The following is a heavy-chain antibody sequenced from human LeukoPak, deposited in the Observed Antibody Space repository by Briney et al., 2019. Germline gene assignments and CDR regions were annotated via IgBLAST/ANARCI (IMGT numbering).Heavy chain of an antibody. V-gene: IGHV1-46*01. CDR2: INPSAGST. CDR1: GNTFTSYY. CDR3: ATSVSGSGSPNYYYMDV. J-gene: IGHJ6*03. Sequence: ASVKVSCKASGNTFTSYYIHWVRQAPGQGHEWMGIINPSAGSTSYAQKFQGRVTMTRDTSTSTVYMELSSLRSEDTAVYYCATSVSGSGSPNYYYMDVWGKGTTVTVSS. D-gene: IGHD3-10*01.